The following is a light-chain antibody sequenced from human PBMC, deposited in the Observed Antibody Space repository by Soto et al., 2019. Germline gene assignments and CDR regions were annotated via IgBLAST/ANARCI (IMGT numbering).Light chain of an antibody. CDR3: QQSFTTPLT. J-gene: IGKJ4*01. CDR1: QRISTY. Sequence: DLQMSQSPSSLSASVGDRVTITCRASQRISTYLNWYQQRRGKAPILLIYSASNLQSGVPPRFLGSGSGTEFTLTINRLQPEDFATYYCQQSFTTPLTFGGGTRVEI. V-gene: IGKV1-39*01. CDR2: SAS.